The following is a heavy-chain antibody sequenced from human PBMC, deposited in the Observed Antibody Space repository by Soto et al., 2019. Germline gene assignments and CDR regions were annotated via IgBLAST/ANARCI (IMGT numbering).Heavy chain of an antibody. D-gene: IGHD6-19*01. CDR3: ARDFRPYSSGWYYFDF. CDR1: GDSVSSNSAA. Sequence: SQTLSLTCAISGDSVSSNSAAWNWIRQSPSRGLEWLGRTYYRSKWYNDYAVSVKSRITINPDTSKNQFSLQMNSLRAEDTAVYYCARDFRPYSSGWYYFDFWGQGTLVTVSS. CDR2: TYYRSKWYN. V-gene: IGHV6-1*01. J-gene: IGHJ4*02.